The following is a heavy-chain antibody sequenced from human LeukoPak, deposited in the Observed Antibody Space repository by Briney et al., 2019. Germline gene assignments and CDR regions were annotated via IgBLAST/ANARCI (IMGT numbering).Heavy chain of an antibody. V-gene: IGHV1-8*01. Sequence: ASVKVSCKASGYTFTNYNIDWVRQATGQGLEWMGWMNPNSGNTGYAQKFQGRVTMTRNTSISTAYMELSSLRSEDTAVYYCARAGVGSSILYYHYYMDDWGKGTTVTVSS. CDR2: MNPNSGNT. D-gene: IGHD6-13*01. CDR1: GYTFTNYN. CDR3: ARAGVGSSILYYHYYMDD. J-gene: IGHJ6*03.